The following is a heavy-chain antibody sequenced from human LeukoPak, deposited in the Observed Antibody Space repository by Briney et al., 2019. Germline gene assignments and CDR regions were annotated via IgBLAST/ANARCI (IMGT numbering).Heavy chain of an antibody. D-gene: IGHD6-13*01. CDR3: ARDDQRSSSWYTYYYYYGMDV. J-gene: IGHJ6*02. CDR2: INPNSGGT. Sequence: ASVKVSCTASGYAFTGNYMHWVRQARGQGREWMGWINPNSGGTNYAQKFQGRVTMTRDTSISTDYMELSRLRLDDTAVYYCARDDQRSSSWYTYYYYYGMDVWGQGTTVTVSS. CDR1: GYAFTGNY. V-gene: IGHV1-2*02.